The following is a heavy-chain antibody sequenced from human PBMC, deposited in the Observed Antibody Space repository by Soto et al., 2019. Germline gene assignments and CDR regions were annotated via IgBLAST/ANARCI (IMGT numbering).Heavy chain of an antibody. D-gene: IGHD5-18*01. V-gene: IGHV3-74*01. J-gene: IGHJ6*02. CDR2: INSDGSST. CDR1: GFTFSSYA. CDR3: ATESVDTAMVHRIGMAV. Sequence: PGGSLRLSCAASGFTFSSYAMSWVRQAPGKGLVWVSRINSDGSSTSYADSVKGRFTISRDNAKNTLYLQMNSLRDEDTAVYYCATESVDTAMVHRIGMAVWGQGTTVTVSS.